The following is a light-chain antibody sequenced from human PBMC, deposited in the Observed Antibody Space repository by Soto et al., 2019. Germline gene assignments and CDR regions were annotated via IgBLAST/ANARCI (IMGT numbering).Light chain of an antibody. V-gene: IGLV1-40*01. CDR2: ADN. Sequence: QAVVTQPPSVSGAPGQRVTISCSGSRYNIGAGSDVHWYQQLPGTAPRLLIYADNNRPSGVPDRFSGSKSGTSASLAIIGLQAEDEGDYYCQSYDNSLNGAVFGGGTKLTVL. CDR3: QSYDNSLNGAV. J-gene: IGLJ2*01. CDR1: RYNIGAGSD.